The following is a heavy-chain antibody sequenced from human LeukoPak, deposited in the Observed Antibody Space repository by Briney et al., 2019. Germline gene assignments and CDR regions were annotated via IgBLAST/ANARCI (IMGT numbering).Heavy chain of an antibody. D-gene: IGHD5-24*01. J-gene: IGHJ6*03. CDR3: ARKGDGFDDYYMDV. CDR1: GFTFDDYG. V-gene: IGHV3-20*04. CDR2: INWNGGST. Sequence: SGGSLRLFCAASGFTFDDYGMSWVRQAPGKGLEWVSGINWNGGSTGYADSVKGRFTISRDNAKNSLCLQMNSLRAEDTALYYCARKGDGFDDYYMDVWGKGTTVTVSS.